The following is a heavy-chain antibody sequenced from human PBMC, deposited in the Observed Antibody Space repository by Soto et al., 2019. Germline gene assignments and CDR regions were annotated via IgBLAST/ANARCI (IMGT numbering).Heavy chain of an antibody. CDR3: SRHHLDTCAGTDSFYI. CDR2: INQDGSAK. Sequence: EVQLVESGGGLVQPGGSLRLSCGASGFTFSDYWMNWVRQSPRKGLEWVANINQDGSAKNYVDSVKGRFTISRDNAKNPFYLHMDRLISQYTAVYYCSRHHLDTCAGTDSFYIWGLGPMVTVPS. CDR1: GFTFSDYW. J-gene: IGHJ3*02. D-gene: IGHD5-18*01. V-gene: IGHV3-7*01.